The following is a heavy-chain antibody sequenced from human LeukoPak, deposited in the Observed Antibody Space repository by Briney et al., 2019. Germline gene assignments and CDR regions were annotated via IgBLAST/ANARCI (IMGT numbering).Heavy chain of an antibody. CDR2: INPKSGGT. J-gene: IGHJ3*02. V-gene: IGHV1-2*07. D-gene: IGHD3-3*01. CDR3: AGRYDFWSGYYVALGDSFDS. Sequence: RASATVSCKASGYTFTGHYLHWVRQVPGLGLEWMGWINPKSGGTKYGHKFQGRVTMTGDMSISTVYMELSSLTSDDTAVCYCAGRYDFWSGYYVALGDSFDSSGQGKMVIVSS. CDR1: GYTFTGHY.